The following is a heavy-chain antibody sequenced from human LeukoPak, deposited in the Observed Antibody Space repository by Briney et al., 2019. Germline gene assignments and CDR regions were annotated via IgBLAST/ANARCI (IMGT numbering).Heavy chain of an antibody. CDR3: ARAKYSGSYYAYYYYYYYMDV. CDR1: GGSISSSSYY. CDR2: IYYSGST. V-gene: IGHV4-39*07. J-gene: IGHJ6*03. Sequence: SETLSLTCAVSGGSISSSSYYWGWIRQPPGKGLEWIGSIYYSGSTYYNPSLKSRVTISVDTSKNQFSLKLSSVTAADTAVYYCARAKYSGSYYAYYYYYYYMDVWGKGTTVTVSS. D-gene: IGHD1-26*01.